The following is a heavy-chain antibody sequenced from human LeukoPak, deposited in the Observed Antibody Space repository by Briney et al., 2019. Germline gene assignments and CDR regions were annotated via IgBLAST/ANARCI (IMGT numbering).Heavy chain of an antibody. V-gene: IGHV3-7*01. CDR3: ARDLYRIVVVPHYFDY. J-gene: IGHJ4*02. D-gene: IGHD3-22*01. CDR1: GFTFSSYC. CDR2: IKKDGSEK. Sequence: GGSLRLSCAASGFTFSSYCMSWVRQAPGKGLEWVANIKKDGSEKYYVDSVKGRFTISRDNAKNSLYLRMNSLRAEDTAVYYCARDLYRIVVVPHYFDYWGQGTLVTVSS.